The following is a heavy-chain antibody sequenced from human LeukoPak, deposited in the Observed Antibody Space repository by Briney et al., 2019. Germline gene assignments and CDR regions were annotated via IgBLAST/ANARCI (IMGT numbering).Heavy chain of an antibody. CDR1: GFTFSDYA. J-gene: IGHJ4*02. V-gene: IGHV3-23*01. CDR2: ISASGAST. CDR3: TKAVDEALELCDY. D-gene: IGHD1-7*01. Sequence: GGSLRLSCSASGFTFSDYAMNWVRQAPGKGLEWVSGISASGASTFHADSVKGRFIISRDNSKNMVFLQMKSLRAKDTAVYFCTKAVDEALELCDYWGLGTLVTVSS.